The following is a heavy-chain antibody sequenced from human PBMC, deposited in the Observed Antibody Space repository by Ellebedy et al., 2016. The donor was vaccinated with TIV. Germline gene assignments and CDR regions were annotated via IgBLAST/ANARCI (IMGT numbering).Heavy chain of an antibody. J-gene: IGHJ5*02. CDR3: ARHQKGSSWYGCWFDP. D-gene: IGHD6-13*01. CDR1: GGSISSSNW. CDR2: IYHSGST. Sequence: SETLSLTCAVSGGSISSSNWWSWVRQPPGKGLEWIVEIYHSGSTNYNPSLKSRVTISVDKSKNQFSLKLSSVTAADTAVYYCARHQKGSSWYGCWFDPWGQGTLVTVSS. V-gene: IGHV4-4*02.